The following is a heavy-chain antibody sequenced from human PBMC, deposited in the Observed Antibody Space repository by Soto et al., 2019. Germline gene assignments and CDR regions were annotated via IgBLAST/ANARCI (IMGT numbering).Heavy chain of an antibody. Sequence: QPGGSLRLSCTASGFTFGDYAMSWVRQAPGKGLEWVGFIRSKAYGGTTEYAASVKGRFTMSRDDSKSIAYLQMNSLKTEDTAVYYCTRDQVVVGHYYGMDVWGQGTTVTVSS. CDR3: TRDQVVVGHYYGMDV. D-gene: IGHD2-21*01. CDR1: GFTFGDYA. V-gene: IGHV3-49*04. CDR2: IRSKAYGGTT. J-gene: IGHJ6*02.